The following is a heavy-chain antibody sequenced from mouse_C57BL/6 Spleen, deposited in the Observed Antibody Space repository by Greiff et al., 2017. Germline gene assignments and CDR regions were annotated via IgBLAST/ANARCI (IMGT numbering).Heavy chain of an antibody. CDR3: ARDLRGYLYYFDY. V-gene: IGHV3-6*01. Sequence: EVQLQQSGPGLVKPSQSLSLTCSVTGYSITSGYYWNWIRQFPGNKLEWMGYISYDGSNNYNPSLKNRISITRDTSKNQFFLKLNSVTTEDTATYYCARDLRGYLYYFDYWGQGTTLTVSS. CDR2: ISYDGSN. D-gene: IGHD5-1-1*01. CDR1: GYSITSGYY. J-gene: IGHJ2*01.